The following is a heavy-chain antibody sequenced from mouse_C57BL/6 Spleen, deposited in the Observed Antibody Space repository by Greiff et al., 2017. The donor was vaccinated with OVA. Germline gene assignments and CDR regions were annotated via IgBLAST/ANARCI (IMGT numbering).Heavy chain of an antibody. D-gene: IGHD1-1*01. Sequence: VQLQQSGPELVKPGASVKIPCKASGYTFTDYNMDWVKQSHGKSLEWIGDINPNNGGTIYNQKFKGKATLTVDKSSSTAYMELRSLTSEDTAVYYCARGDYGSSPALFAYWGQGTLVTVSA. CDR3: ARGDYGSSPALFAY. CDR2: INPNNGGT. V-gene: IGHV1-18*01. CDR1: GYTFTDYN. J-gene: IGHJ3*01.